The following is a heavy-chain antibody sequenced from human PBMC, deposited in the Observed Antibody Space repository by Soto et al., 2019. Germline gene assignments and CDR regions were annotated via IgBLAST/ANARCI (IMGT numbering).Heavy chain of an antibody. V-gene: IGHV5-51*01. CDR2: IYPGDSDT. CDR1: GYSFTSYW. CDR3: ARHETAVNGYYYYYMDV. Sequence: GESLKISCKGSGYSFTSYWIGWVRQMPGKGLEWMGIIYPGDSDTRYSPSFQGQVTISADKSISTAYLQWSSLKASDTAMYYCARHETAVNGYYYYYMDVWGKGTTVTVSS. J-gene: IGHJ6*03. D-gene: IGHD3-10*01.